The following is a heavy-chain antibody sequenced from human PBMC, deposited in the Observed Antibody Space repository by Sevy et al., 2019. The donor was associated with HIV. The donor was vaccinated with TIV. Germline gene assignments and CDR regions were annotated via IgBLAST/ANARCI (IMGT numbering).Heavy chain of an antibody. V-gene: IGHV3-23*01. Sequence: GGSLRLSCAASGFTFSSYAMSWARQAPGKGPEWVSAISGSGGSTYYADSVKGRFTISRDNSKNTLYLQMNSLRAEDTAVYYCAKLEAAADSSGYYSTIYYFDYWGQGTLVTVSS. CDR3: AKLEAAADSSGYYSTIYYFDY. CDR2: ISGSGGST. J-gene: IGHJ4*02. D-gene: IGHD3-22*01. CDR1: GFTFSSYA.